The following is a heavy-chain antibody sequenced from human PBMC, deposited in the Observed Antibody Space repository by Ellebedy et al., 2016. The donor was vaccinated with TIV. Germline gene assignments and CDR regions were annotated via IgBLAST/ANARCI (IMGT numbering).Heavy chain of an antibody. J-gene: IGHJ4*02. V-gene: IGHV3-23*01. CDR1: GFTFSSYA. CDR2: ISGSGTGT. Sequence: GESLKISCAASGFTFSSYAMSWVRQAGAKGLEWVSAISGSGTGTYYADSVKGRFTISRDNAKNTLYLQMNSLRDEDTAVYYCAKEDYYDSSGPFDYWGQGTLVTVSS. D-gene: IGHD3-22*01. CDR3: AKEDYYDSSGPFDY.